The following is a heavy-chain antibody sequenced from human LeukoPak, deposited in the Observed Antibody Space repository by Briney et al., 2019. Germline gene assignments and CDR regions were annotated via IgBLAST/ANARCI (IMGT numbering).Heavy chain of an antibody. J-gene: IGHJ4*02. CDR3: ARINMVRGVISPPDH. Sequence: GGSLRLSCAASGFSFSTYSMNWVRQAPGKGLEWDSYITSSSSNIYYADSVKGRFTISRDNAKNSLYLQMNSLRDEDTAVYYCARINMVRGVISPPDHWGQGTLVTVSS. CDR1: GFSFSTYS. CDR2: ITSSSSNI. V-gene: IGHV3-48*02. D-gene: IGHD3-10*01.